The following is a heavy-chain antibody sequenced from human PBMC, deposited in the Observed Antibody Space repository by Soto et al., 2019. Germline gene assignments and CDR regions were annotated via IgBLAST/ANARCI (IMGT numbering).Heavy chain of an antibody. J-gene: IGHJ6*02. Sequence: SVKVSFKASGGTGSSYAISWVRQAPGQGLEWMGGIIPIFGTASYAQKFQGRVTITADKSTSTAYMELSSLRSEDTAVYYCARANPGVRFFDGYYYGMDVWGQGTTVTVSS. CDR1: GGTGSSYA. CDR2: IIPIFGTA. CDR3: ARANPGVRFFDGYYYGMDV. D-gene: IGHD3-3*01. V-gene: IGHV1-69*06.